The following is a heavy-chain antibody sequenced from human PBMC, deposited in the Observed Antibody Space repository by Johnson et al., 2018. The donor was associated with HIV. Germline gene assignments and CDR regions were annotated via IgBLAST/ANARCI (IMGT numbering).Heavy chain of an antibody. CDR2: ISYDGKST. CDR1: GFTFRSYA. D-gene: IGHD1-14*01. Sequence: QMQLVESGGGVVQPGMSLRLSCAASGFTFRSYAMHWVRQAPGKGLEWVAVISYDGKSTYYADSVKGRFTISRDNSKNTLYLQMNSLRAEDTAVYYCATRDPTHRPGVFDIWGQGTMVTVSS. V-gene: IGHV3-30*04. J-gene: IGHJ3*02. CDR3: ATRDPTHRPGVFDI.